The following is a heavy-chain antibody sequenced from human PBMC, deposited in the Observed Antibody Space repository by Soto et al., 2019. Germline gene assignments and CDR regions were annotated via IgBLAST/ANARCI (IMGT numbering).Heavy chain of an antibody. CDR2: IYYSGST. CDR1: GGSISSYY. J-gene: IGHJ4*02. D-gene: IGHD6-13*01. CDR3: ARSPLITIAAAGTTSKKYYFDY. V-gene: IGHV4-59*01. Sequence: PSETLSLTCTVSGGSISSYYWRWIRQPPGKGLEWIGYIYYSGSTNYNPSLKSRVTISVDTSKNQFSLKLSSVTAADTAVYYCARSPLITIAAAGTTSKKYYFDYWGQGTLVTVSS.